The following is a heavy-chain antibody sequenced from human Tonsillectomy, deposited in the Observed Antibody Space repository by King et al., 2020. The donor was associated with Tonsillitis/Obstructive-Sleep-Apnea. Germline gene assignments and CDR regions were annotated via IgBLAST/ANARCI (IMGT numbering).Heavy chain of an antibody. CDR2: IKSKTDGGTT. J-gene: IGHJ4*02. CDR1: GFTFSNAW. Sequence: QLVQSGGGLVKPGGSLRLSCAASGFTFSNAWMNWVRQAPGKGLEWVGRIKSKTDGGTTDYAATVKGRFTISRDDSKNTMYLQMNSLKTEDTAVYYCTTALGITMIVVVTTEDYWGQGTLVTVSS. V-gene: IGHV3-15*07. D-gene: IGHD3-22*01. CDR3: TTALGITMIVVVTTEDY.